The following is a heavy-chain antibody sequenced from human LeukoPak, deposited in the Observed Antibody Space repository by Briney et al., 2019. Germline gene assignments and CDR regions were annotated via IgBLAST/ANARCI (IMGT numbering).Heavy chain of an antibody. D-gene: IGHD2-21*01. Sequence: GRSLRLSCAASGFTFSTYFMHWVRQAPGKGLEWVADIASDGSNTFYVESVEGRFTISRDNSKNTLYLQMNSLRAEDTAVYFCARERQDTILHSGAFDIWGQGTMVTVSS. V-gene: IGHV3-30-3*01. J-gene: IGHJ3*02. CDR1: GFTFSTYF. CDR2: IASDGSNT. CDR3: ARERQDTILHSGAFDI.